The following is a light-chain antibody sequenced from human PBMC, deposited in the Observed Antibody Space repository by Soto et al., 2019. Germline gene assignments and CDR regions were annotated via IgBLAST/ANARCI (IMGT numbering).Light chain of an antibody. Sequence: AIQLTQSPSSLSASVGDRVTITCRASQGISRVLAGYQQKPGKAPRLLIYDASTLQSGVPPRFSGSGSGTDFSLTISSLQPEDFATYYCQQLNNSPFTFGPGTKVDIK. CDR3: QQLNNSPFT. CDR2: DAS. V-gene: IGKV1D-13*01. J-gene: IGKJ3*01. CDR1: QGISRV.